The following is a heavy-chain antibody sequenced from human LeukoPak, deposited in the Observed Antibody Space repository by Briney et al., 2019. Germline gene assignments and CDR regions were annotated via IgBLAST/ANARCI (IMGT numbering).Heavy chain of an antibody. D-gene: IGHD2-15*01. Sequence: ASVKVSCKASGGTFSSYAISWVRQAPGQGLEWMGGIIPIFGTANYAQEFQGRVTITADESTSTAYMELSSLRSEDTAVYYCARDRGPYCSGGSCYFTDAFDIWGQGTMVTVSS. CDR2: IIPIFGTA. CDR3: ARDRGPYCSGGSCYFTDAFDI. V-gene: IGHV1-69*13. CDR1: GGTFSSYA. J-gene: IGHJ3*02.